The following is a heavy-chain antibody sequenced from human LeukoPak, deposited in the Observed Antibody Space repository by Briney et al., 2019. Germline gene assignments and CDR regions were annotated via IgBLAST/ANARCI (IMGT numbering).Heavy chain of an antibody. CDR2: INPNSGGT. Sequence: ASVKVSCKASGYTFTGYYMHWVRQAPGQGLEWMGWINPNSGGTNYAQKFQGRVTMTRDTSISTAYMELSRLRSDDTAVYYCAIDSSLAYGSGSYYNVYWFEPWGQGTLVTVYS. D-gene: IGHD3-10*01. J-gene: IGHJ5*02. V-gene: IGHV1-2*02. CDR3: AIDSSLAYGSGSYYNVYWFEP. CDR1: GYTFTGYY.